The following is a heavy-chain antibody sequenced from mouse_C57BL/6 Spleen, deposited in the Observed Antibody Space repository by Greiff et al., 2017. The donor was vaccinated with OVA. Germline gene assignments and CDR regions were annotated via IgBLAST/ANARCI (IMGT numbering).Heavy chain of an antibody. J-gene: IGHJ3*01. D-gene: IGHD1-1*01. CDR1: GYTFTSYW. CDR3: ARWSYYGSSYVAY. Sequence: QVQLQQPGAELVRPGSSVKLSCKASGYTFTSYWMDWVKQRPGQGLEWIGNIYPSDSETHYNQKFKDKATLTVDKSSSTAYKQLSSLTSEDSAVYYCARWSYYGSSYVAYWGQGTLVTVSA. V-gene: IGHV1-61*01. CDR2: IYPSDSET.